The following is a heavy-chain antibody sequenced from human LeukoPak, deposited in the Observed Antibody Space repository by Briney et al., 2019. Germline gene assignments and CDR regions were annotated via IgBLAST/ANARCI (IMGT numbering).Heavy chain of an antibody. V-gene: IGHV3-7*01. CDR1: GFTFSNSW. D-gene: IGHD6-13*01. CDR2: MKPDGSEK. J-gene: IGHJ4*02. CDR3: ERDSAGFDY. Sequence: GGSLRLSCAASGFTFSNSWVSWVRQAPGKGLEWVTNMKPDGSEKYYVDSLKGRFTISRDNAKNSLYLQMNSLRAEDTAVYYCERDSAGFDYWGQGALVTVSS.